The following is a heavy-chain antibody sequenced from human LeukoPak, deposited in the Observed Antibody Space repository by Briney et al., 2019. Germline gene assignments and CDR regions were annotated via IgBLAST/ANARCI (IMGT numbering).Heavy chain of an antibody. CDR1: DFTFSTYA. D-gene: IGHD6-13*01. CDR3: AREGAAGPFDY. J-gene: IGHJ4*02. V-gene: IGHV3-23*01. Sequence: PGGSLRLTCAASDFTFSTYAISWVRQAPGKGLEWVSHISGSGGSTYYADSVKGRFTISRDNAKNSLYLQMNSLRAEDTAVYYCAREGAAGPFDYWGQGTLVTVSS. CDR2: ISGSGGST.